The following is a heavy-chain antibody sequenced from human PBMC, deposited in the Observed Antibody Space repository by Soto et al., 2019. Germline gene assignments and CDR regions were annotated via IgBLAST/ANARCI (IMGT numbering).Heavy chain of an antibody. CDR1: GFTFSSYA. V-gene: IGHV3-30-3*01. D-gene: IGHD6-6*01. J-gene: IGHJ4*02. CDR3: ASCISSIAAQGNYFDY. Sequence: QVQLVESGGGVVQPGRSLRLSCAASGFTFSSYAMHWVRQAPGKGLEWVAVISYDGSNKYYADSVKGRFTISRDNSKNTLYLQMNSLRAEDTAVYYCASCISSIAAQGNYFDYWGQGTLVTVSS. CDR2: ISYDGSNK.